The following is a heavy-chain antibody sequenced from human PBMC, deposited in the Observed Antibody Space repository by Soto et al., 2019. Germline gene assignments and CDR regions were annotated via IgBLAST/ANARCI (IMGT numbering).Heavy chain of an antibody. J-gene: IGHJ4*02. CDR1: GGSISSYY. Sequence: SETLSLTCTVSGGSISSYYWSWIRQPPGKGLEWIGYIYYSGSTNYNPSLKSRVTISVDTSKNQFSLKLSSVTAADTAVYYCARRYGSCFDYWAGEPWSPSPQ. D-gene: IGHD5-18*01. CDR2: IYYSGST. V-gene: IGHV4-59*08. CDR3: ARRYGSCFDY.